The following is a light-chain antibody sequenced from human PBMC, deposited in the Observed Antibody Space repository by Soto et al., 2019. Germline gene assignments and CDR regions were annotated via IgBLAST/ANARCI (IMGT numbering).Light chain of an antibody. Sequence: QSVLTQPASVSGSPGQSITISCTGDSSDVGGYNYVSWYQQHPGKAPKLMIYEVSNRPSGISYRFSGSKAGNTASLTISVLQAEEEADYYCTSYTTRPSLVFGGGTQLTGL. CDR3: TSYTTRPSLV. CDR1: SSDVGGYNY. CDR2: EVS. J-gene: IGLJ3*02. V-gene: IGLV2-14*01.